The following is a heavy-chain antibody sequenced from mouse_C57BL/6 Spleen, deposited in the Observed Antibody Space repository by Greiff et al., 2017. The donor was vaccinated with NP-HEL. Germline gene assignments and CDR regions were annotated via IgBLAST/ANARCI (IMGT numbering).Heavy chain of an antibody. CDR1: GFSLTSYG. Sequence: VQRVESGPGLVQPSQSLSITCTVSGFSLTSYGVHWVRQSPGKGLEWLGVIWSGGSTDYNAAFISRLSISKDNSKSQVFCKMNSLQADDTAIYYCARKRLRYYAMDYWGQGTSVTVSS. CDR2: IWSGGST. J-gene: IGHJ4*01. D-gene: IGHD2-4*01. V-gene: IGHV2-2*01. CDR3: ARKRLRYYAMDY.